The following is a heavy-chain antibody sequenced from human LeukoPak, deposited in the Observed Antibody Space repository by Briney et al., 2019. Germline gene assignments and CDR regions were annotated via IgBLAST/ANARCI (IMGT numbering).Heavy chain of an antibody. CDR1: GFIASTYA. CDR2: VSGYGVKT. Sequence: PGVSVRLSCAACGFIASTYAMRGVRQAPGKGPEGVSAVSGYGVKTLYADAVKGRFTISRDHSKETVYLQLNSLRDGDTAVYYCVKEGEGYSYNPKTGPPSWGQGTLVTVSS. V-gene: IGHV3-23*01. J-gene: IGHJ4*02. CDR3: VKEGEGYSYNPKTGPPS. D-gene: IGHD5-18*01.